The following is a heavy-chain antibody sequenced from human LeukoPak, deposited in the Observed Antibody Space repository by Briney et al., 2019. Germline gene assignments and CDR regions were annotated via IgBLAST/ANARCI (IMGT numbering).Heavy chain of an antibody. J-gene: IGHJ4*02. Sequence: GGSLKLSCAASGFTFSSYAMSWVRQAPGKGLEWVSTISNSDGKTYYADSVKGRFTISRDNSKNTLYVQMNSLTAEDTAIYYCAKATGNLGNWGQGTLVTVSS. D-gene: IGHD1-1*01. V-gene: IGHV3-23*01. CDR1: GFTFSSYA. CDR2: ISNSDGKT. CDR3: AKATGNLGN.